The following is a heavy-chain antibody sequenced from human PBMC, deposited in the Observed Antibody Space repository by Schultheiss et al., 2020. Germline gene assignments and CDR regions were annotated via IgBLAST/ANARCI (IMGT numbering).Heavy chain of an antibody. J-gene: IGHJ4*02. CDR2: IDWDDDK. Sequence: SGPTLVKPTQTLTLTCTFSGFSLSTSGMRVSWIRQPPGKALEWLARIDWDDDKFYSTSLKTRLTISKDTSKNQVVLTMTNMDPVDTATYYCARTYYDFWSGHDWGQGTLVTVSS. CDR3: ARTYYDFWSGHD. D-gene: IGHD3-3*01. V-gene: IGHV2-70*04. CDR1: GFSLSTSGMR.